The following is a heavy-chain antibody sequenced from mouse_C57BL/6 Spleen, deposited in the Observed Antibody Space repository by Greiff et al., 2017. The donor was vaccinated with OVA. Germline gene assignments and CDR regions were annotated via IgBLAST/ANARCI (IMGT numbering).Heavy chain of an antibody. J-gene: IGHJ2*01. CDR3: TRLMHYYGSSLNDY. CDR1: GYTFTDYE. V-gene: IGHV1-15*01. Sequence: VQLQQSGAELVRPGASVTLSCKASGYTFTDYEMHWVKQTPVHGLEWIGAIDPETGGTAYNQKFKGKAILTADKSSSTAYMGLRSLTSEDSAVYYCTRLMHYYGSSLNDYWGQGTTLTVSS. CDR2: IDPETGGT. D-gene: IGHD1-1*01.